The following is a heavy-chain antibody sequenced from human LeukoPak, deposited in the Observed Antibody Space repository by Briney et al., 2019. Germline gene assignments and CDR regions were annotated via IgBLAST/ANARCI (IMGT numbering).Heavy chain of an antibody. D-gene: IGHD3-22*01. CDR3: ATHTSGYAPYYIDY. CDR2: IYYNGST. Sequence: KPSDTLSLTCTVSGGLHNRSSYYWGSIRQPRGKGLEYNGSIYYNGSTHSNPSLKSRDTISVDTAHNQYSVKLSSVCADDTALVYRATHTSGYAPYYIDYWGQRTLVTVPS. J-gene: IGHJ4*02. CDR1: GGLHNRSSYY. V-gene: IGHV4-39*01.